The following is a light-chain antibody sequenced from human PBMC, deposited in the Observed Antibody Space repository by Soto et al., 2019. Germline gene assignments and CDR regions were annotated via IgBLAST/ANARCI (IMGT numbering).Light chain of an antibody. CDR2: AAS. V-gene: IGKV1-39*01. J-gene: IGKJ1*01. CDR3: PQTYIPPWI. Sequence: DIQMTQSPSSLSASVGDRVTITCRASQSISTYLNWYQQKPGKAPKLLIYAASSLESGVPSRFTGSGSGKDFTLPISSLQPEVFAIYFCPQTYIPPWIFGQGTRVNIK. CDR1: QSISTY.